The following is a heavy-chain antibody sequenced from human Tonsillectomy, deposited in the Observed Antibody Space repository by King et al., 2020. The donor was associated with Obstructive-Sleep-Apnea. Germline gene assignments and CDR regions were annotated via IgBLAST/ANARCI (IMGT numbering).Heavy chain of an antibody. V-gene: IGHV3-23*04. J-gene: IGHJ4*02. D-gene: IGHD4-17*01. CDR2: ILIGGKQ. CDR1: GFTFSSSA. CDR3: AKDIGTTVIRDY. Sequence: VQLVESGGGLVQPGGSLKLSCVTSGFTFSSSAMSCVRQAPGKGLEWVSSILIGGKQYYADSVKSRFTISPDNSKNTLYLQMNSLRAEDTAVYYRAKDIGTTVIRDYWGQGTLVTVSS.